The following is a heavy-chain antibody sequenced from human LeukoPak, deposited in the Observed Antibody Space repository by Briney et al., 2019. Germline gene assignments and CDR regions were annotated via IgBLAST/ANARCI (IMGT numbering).Heavy chain of an antibody. CDR2: IIPILGIA. V-gene: IGHV1-69*04. CDR3: ARRGPFDL. D-gene: IGHD2-15*01. Sequence: ASVKVSCKASAGTFSSYAISWVRQAPGQGLEWMGRIIPILGIANYAQKFQGRVTITADKSTSTDYMELSSLRSEDTAVYYCARRGPFDLWGRGTLVTVSS. J-gene: IGHJ2*01. CDR1: AGTFSSYA.